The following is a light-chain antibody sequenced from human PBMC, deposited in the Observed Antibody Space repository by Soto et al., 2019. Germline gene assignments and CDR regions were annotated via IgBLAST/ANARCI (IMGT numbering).Light chain of an antibody. Sequence: DIVLTQSPATLSLSPGERATLSCRASQSFSSYLAWYQQKPGQAPRLLIYDASNRATGIPARFSGSGSGTDFTRTISSLEPEDFAVYYCQQRSNWPPIFTFGPGTKVDI. CDR2: DAS. J-gene: IGKJ3*01. V-gene: IGKV3-11*01. CDR3: QQRSNWPPIFT. CDR1: QSFSSY.